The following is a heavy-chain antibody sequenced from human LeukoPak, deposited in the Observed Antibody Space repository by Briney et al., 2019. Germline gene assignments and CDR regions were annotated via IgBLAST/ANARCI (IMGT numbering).Heavy chain of an antibody. CDR1: GFSFSSYT. J-gene: IGHJ4*02. CDR2: ISSGGSNV. CDR3: AVCSSTSCPDY. D-gene: IGHD2-2*01. Sequence: GGSLRLSCAASGFSFSSYTMHWVRQAPGEGLEWASSISSGGSNVFYGDSLKGRFTISRDNAKNSLHLQMNSLRVEDTAIYFCAVCSSTSCPDYWGQGTLVTVSS. V-gene: IGHV3-21*01.